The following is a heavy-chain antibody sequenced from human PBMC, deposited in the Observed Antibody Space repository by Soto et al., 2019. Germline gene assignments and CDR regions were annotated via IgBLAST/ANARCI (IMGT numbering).Heavy chain of an antibody. CDR2: IIPIFGTA. CDR3: AISPGIVGATPSPRPFGY. Sequence: SVKVSCKASGGTFSSYAISWVRQAPGQGLEWMGGIIPIFGTANYAQKFQGRVTITADESTSTAYMELSSLRSEDTAVYYCAISPGIVGATPSPRPFGYRGQGTRFTASS. D-gene: IGHD1-26*01. V-gene: IGHV1-69*13. CDR1: GGTFSSYA. J-gene: IGHJ4*02.